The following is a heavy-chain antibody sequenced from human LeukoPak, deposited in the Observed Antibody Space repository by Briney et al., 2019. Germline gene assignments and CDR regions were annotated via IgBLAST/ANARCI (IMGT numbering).Heavy chain of an antibody. V-gene: IGHV3-30-3*01. J-gene: IGHJ4*02. D-gene: IGHD4-17*01. Sequence: GGSLRLSCAASGFTFSSYAMHWVRQAPGKGLEWVAVISYDGSNKYYADSVKGRFTISRDNSKNTLYLQMNSLRAEDTAVYYCARGPFYGDYSPSDYWGQGTLVTVSS. CDR3: ARGPFYGDYSPSDY. CDR2: ISYDGSNK. CDR1: GFTFSSYA.